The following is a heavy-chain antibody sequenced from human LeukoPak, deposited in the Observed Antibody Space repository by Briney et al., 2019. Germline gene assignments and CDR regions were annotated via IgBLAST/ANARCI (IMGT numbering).Heavy chain of an antibody. Sequence: GGSLRLSCAASGFTFSSYSMSWVRQAPGKGLEWVSDISGSGGSTYYADSVKGRFTISRDNSKNTLYLQMNSLRAEDTAVYYCAKVSSRSMIVDRFDPWGQGTLVTVSS. D-gene: IGHD3-22*01. CDR2: ISGSGGST. V-gene: IGHV3-23*01. J-gene: IGHJ5*02. CDR1: GFTFSSYS. CDR3: AKVSSRSMIVDRFDP.